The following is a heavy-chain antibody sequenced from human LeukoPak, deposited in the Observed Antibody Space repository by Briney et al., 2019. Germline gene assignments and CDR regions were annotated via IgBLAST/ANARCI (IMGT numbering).Heavy chain of an antibody. CDR2: INYSGST. V-gene: IGHV4-31*03. J-gene: IGHJ4*02. CDR1: GGSISSGGYY. CDR3: ARGRGYSGYGGIDY. Sequence: SETLSLTCTVSGGSISSGGYYWSWIRQHPGKGLEWIGYINYSGSTYYNPSLKSRVTISVDTSKNQFSLKLSSVTAADMAVYYCARGRGYSGYGGIDYWGQGTLVTVSS. D-gene: IGHD5-12*01.